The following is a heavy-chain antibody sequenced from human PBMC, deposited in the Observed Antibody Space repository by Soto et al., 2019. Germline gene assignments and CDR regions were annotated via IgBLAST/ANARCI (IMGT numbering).Heavy chain of an antibody. V-gene: IGHV1-69*06. Sequence: QVQLGQSGPEAKKPGDSVKVSCKADGGTFSSYAISWVRQAPGQGRVWMGGIIPIFGTANYAQKFQGSDTITADKSTSTADMDLSSLRSEDTAVYYCAREHSPYPTFGVVTDTWFYPLGQGTLGTVSS. CDR3: AREHSPYPTFGVVTDTWFYP. CDR2: IIPIFGTA. D-gene: IGHD3-3*01. J-gene: IGHJ5*02. CDR1: GGTFSSYA.